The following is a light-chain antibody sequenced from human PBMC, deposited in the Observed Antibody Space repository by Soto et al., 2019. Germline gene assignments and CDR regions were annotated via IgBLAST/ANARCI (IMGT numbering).Light chain of an antibody. J-gene: IGLJ2*01. V-gene: IGLV2-14*01. CDR1: SSDVGGYNY. CDR2: DVS. CDR3: SSYTSLSTLEVV. Sequence: QSALTQPASVSGSPGQSITISCTGTSSDVGGYNYVSWYQQHPGKAPKLMIYDVSNRRSGVSHRLSGSKSGNTASLTISGLQAEDEADYYCSSYTSLSTLEVVFGGGTQLTVL.